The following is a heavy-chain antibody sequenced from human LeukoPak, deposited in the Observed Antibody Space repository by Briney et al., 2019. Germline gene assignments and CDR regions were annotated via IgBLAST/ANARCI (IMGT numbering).Heavy chain of an antibody. Sequence: GGSLRLSCAASRFTFSSYGMSWVRQAPGKGLEWVSAISGSGGSTYYADPVKGRFTISRDNSKNTLYLQMNSPRAEDTALYYCAKDNSYGNFDFWGQGTLVTVSS. CDR2: ISGSGGST. CDR1: RFTFSSYG. V-gene: IGHV3-23*01. J-gene: IGHJ4*02. CDR3: AKDNSYGNFDF. D-gene: IGHD5-18*01.